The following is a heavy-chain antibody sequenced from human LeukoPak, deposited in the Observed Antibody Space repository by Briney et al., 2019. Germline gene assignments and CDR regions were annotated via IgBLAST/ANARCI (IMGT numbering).Heavy chain of an antibody. J-gene: IGHJ4*02. Sequence: TGGSLRLSCAASGFTFSSVGMSWVRQAPGKGLEWISYISSSSSTIYYADSVKGRFTISRDNAKNSVYLQMNSLRAEDTAVYSCARARSGNYFDYWGQGTLVTVSS. CDR3: ARARSGNYFDY. V-gene: IGHV3-48*01. CDR2: ISSSSSTI. CDR1: GFTFSSVG. D-gene: IGHD3-3*01.